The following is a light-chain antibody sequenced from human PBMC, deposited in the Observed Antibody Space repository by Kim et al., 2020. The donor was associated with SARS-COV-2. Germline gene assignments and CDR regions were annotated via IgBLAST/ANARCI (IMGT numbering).Light chain of an antibody. Sequence: DIQMTQSPSSLSASVGDRVTITCRASQSISSYLNWYQQKPGKAPNRLIYAASSLQSGVPSRFSGSGSGTDFTLTISSLQPEDFAGYYCQRYGSSLTFGGWTKVDSK. CDR3: QRYGSSLT. CDR1: QSISSY. J-gene: IGKJ4*01. V-gene: IGKV1-39*02. CDR2: AAS.